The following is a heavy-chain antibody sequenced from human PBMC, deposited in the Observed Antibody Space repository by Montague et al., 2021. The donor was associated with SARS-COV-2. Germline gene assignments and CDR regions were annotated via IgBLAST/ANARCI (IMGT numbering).Heavy chain of an antibody. J-gene: IGHJ4*02. CDR3: ARLGLQLLGGHYFDY. V-gene: IGHV4-59*08. D-gene: IGHD5-24*01. Sequence: ETLPLTCTVSGGSISSYYWSWIRQPPGKRLEWIGYIYYSGSTNCNPSLKSRVTTSVDTSKNQFSLKLSSVTAADTAVYYCARLGLQLLGGHYFDYWGQGTLVTVSS. CDR2: IYYSGST. CDR1: GGSISSYY.